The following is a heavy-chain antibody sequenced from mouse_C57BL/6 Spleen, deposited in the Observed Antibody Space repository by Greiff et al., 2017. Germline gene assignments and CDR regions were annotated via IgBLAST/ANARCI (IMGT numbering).Heavy chain of an antibody. J-gene: IGHJ4*01. Sequence: QVQLKESGPELVKPGASVKISCKASGYAFSSSWMNWVKQRPGKGLEWIGRIYPGDGDTNYNGKFKGKATLTADKSSSTAYMQLSSLTSEDSAVYFWARGRQLRLQGAMDYWGQGTSVTVSS. CDR1: GYAFSSSW. CDR2: IYPGDGDT. V-gene: IGHV1-82*01. CDR3: ARGRQLRLQGAMDY. D-gene: IGHD3-2*02.